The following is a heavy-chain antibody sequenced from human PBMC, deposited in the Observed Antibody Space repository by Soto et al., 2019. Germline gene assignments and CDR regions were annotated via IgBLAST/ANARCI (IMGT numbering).Heavy chain of an antibody. CDR2: ISYDGSNK. CDR1: GFTFSSYG. D-gene: IGHD2-2*01. V-gene: IGHV3-30*18. Sequence: GGSLRLSCAASGFTFSSYGMHWVRQAPGKGLEWVAVISYDGSNKYYADSVKGRFTISRDNSKNTLYLQMNSLRAEDTAVYYCAKDREGDIVVVPAAMEFDYWGQGTLVTVSS. J-gene: IGHJ4*02. CDR3: AKDREGDIVVVPAAMEFDY.